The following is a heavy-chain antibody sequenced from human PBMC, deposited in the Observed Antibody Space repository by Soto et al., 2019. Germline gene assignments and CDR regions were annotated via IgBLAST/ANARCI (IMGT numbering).Heavy chain of an antibody. CDR3: AKDLDPTYYYDSSGYYTRDPWDY. V-gene: IGHV3-23*01. CDR1: GFTFSSYA. J-gene: IGHJ4*02. D-gene: IGHD3-22*01. CDR2: ISGSGGST. Sequence: GGSLRLSCAASGFTFSSYAMSWVRQAPGKGLEWVSAISGSGGSTYYADSVKGRFTISRDNSKNTLYLQMNSLRAEDTAVYYCAKDLDPTYYYDSSGYYTRDPWDYWGQGTLVTVSS.